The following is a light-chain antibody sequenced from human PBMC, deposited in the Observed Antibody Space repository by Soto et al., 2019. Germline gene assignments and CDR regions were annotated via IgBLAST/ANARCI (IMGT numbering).Light chain of an antibody. CDR2: GAS. CDR3: QQVNTYPFT. J-gene: IGKJ3*01. CDR1: QGIDSY. V-gene: IGKV1-9*01. Sequence: DIQLTQSPSFLSASVGDRVTITCRASQGIDSYLAWYQQKPGKAPKLLIYGASTLQSGVPSRFSGSESGTEFTLTISSLQPEDSATYYCQQVNTYPFTFGPGTKVDIK.